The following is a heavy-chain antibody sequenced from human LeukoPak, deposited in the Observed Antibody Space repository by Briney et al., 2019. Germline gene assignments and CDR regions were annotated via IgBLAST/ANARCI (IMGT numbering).Heavy chain of an antibody. D-gene: IGHD2-15*01. V-gene: IGHV3-30-3*01. CDR2: ISFDGSNK. CDR1: GFTFSSYA. CDR3: ARDRYCSGTSCYTAYLDC. Sequence: PGGSLRLSCAASGFTFSSYAMHWVRQAPGKGLEWVALISFDGSNKYYADSVKGRFTTSRDQSKNTVYLQMNRLRAEDTAVYYCARDRYCSGTSCYTAYLDCWGQGTLVTVSS. J-gene: IGHJ4*02.